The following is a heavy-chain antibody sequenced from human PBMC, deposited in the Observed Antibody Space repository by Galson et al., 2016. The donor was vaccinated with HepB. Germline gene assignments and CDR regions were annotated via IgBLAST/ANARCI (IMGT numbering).Heavy chain of an antibody. J-gene: IGHJ5*02. Sequence: SLRLSCAASGFTFSSNWMGWVRQSPGKGLEWVGNIKPDGSGKYYADSVKGRFTISRDNSKNTLYLQMNSLRAEDTAVFYCARWSDSHGFDPWGQGTLVTVSS. CDR1: GFTFSSNW. D-gene: IGHD3-3*01. CDR2: IKPDGSGK. CDR3: ARWSDSHGFDP. V-gene: IGHV3-7*03.